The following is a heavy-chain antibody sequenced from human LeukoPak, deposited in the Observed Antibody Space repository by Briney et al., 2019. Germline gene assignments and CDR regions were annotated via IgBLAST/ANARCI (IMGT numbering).Heavy chain of an antibody. V-gene: IGHV1-18*04. CDR2: TSYNGNT. CDR1: GYTFINYG. J-gene: IGHJ4*02. Sequence: ASVKVSFTASGYTFINYGISWVRQAPGRGGEWMGWTSYNGNTNYAQKFQDRVTMTTDTSTTTAYMELRSLESDDTAVYYCARHSGSGWQALGYWGQGTLVTVSS. CDR3: ARHSGSGWQALGY. D-gene: IGHD6-19*01.